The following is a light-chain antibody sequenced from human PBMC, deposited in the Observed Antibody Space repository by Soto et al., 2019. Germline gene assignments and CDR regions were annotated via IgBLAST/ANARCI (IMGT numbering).Light chain of an antibody. CDR2: DAS. V-gene: IGKV3-11*01. CDR3: QQRSNWPPRIT. Sequence: EIVLTQSPATLSLSPGERATLSCRASQSVSSYLAWYQQKPGQAPRLLIYDASNGATGIPARFSGSGSGTDFTLTISSLEPEDFAVYYCQQRSNWPPRITCGQGTRLEIK. J-gene: IGKJ5*01. CDR1: QSVSSY.